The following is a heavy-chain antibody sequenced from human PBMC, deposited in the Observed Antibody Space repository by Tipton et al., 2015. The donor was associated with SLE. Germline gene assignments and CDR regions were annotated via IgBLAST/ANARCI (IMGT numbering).Heavy chain of an antibody. Sequence: SLRLSCAASGFTFSLYAMNWVRQAPGKGPVWVSRINSDGSTTNYADSVKGRFTISRDNAKSTLYLQMNSLRAEDTAVYYCTRVESTSWAFDVWGQGTIVTVSS. V-gene: IGHV3-74*01. CDR2: INSDGSTT. J-gene: IGHJ3*01. CDR3: TRVESTSWAFDV. D-gene: IGHD2/OR15-2a*01. CDR1: GFTFSLYA.